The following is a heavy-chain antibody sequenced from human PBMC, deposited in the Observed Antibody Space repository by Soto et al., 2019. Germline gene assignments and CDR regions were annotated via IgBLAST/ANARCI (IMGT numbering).Heavy chain of an antibody. V-gene: IGHV4-31*03. CDR3: ARDYDRGIDY. J-gene: IGHJ4*02. CDR2: IYYSGST. D-gene: IGHD3-22*01. Sequence: PSETLSLTCTVSGGSISSGGYYWSWIRQHPGKGLEWIGYIYYSGSTYYNPSLKSRVTISVDTSKSQFSLKLSSVTAADTAVYYCARDYDRGIDYWGQGTLVTVSS. CDR1: GGSISSGGYY.